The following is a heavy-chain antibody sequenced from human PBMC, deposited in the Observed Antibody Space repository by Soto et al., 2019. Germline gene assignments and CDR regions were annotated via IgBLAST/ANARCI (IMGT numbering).Heavy chain of an antibody. Sequence: QPGGSLRLSCSASGFTFSSNAMHWVRQAPGKGLEYVSAISGYGDTTYYADSVKGRFTISRDNSKKTLYLQMNSLRPEDTAVYYCVKAGLALRFLERLSTGDAWGQGTTVTVSS. CDR3: VKAGLALRFLERLSTGDA. D-gene: IGHD3-3*01. V-gene: IGHV3-64D*06. J-gene: IGHJ6*02. CDR1: GFTFSSNA. CDR2: ISGYGDTT.